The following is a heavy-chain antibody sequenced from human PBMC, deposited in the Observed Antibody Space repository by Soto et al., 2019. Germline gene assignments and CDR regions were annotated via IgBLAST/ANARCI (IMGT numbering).Heavy chain of an antibody. CDR1: GGSVTSENYY. Sequence: PSETLSLTCSVSGGSVTSENYYWSWIRQPPGKGLEWIGYISNSGSTNYNPSLTGRVTISIDTSKNQFSLNLNSVTAADTVFYYCARDTYNYGSDSFDPWGQGTLVTVSS. CDR2: ISNSGST. J-gene: IGHJ5*02. D-gene: IGHD3-10*01. CDR3: ARDTYNYGSDSFDP. V-gene: IGHV4-61*01.